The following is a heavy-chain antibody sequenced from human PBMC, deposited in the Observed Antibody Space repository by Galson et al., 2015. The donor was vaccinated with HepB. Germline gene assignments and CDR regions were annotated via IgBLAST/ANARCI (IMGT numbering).Heavy chain of an antibody. D-gene: IGHD2-2*01. Sequence: SLRLSCAASGFTFSNAWMSWVRQAPGKGLEWVGRIKSKTDGGTTDYAAPVKGRFTISRDDSKNTLYLQMNSLKTEDTAVYYCTTVRYCSSTSCRAFDIWGQGTMVTVSS. CDR1: GFTFSNAW. CDR2: IKSKTDGGTT. CDR3: TTVRYCSSTSCRAFDI. V-gene: IGHV3-15*01. J-gene: IGHJ3*02.